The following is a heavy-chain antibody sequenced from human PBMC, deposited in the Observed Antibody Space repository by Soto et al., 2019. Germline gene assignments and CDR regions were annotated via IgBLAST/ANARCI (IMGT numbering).Heavy chain of an antibody. V-gene: IGHV3-23*01. CDR1: GFTFSSYA. Sequence: GGSLRLSCAASGFTFSSYAMSWVRQAPGKGLEWVSAISGSGGSTYYADSVKGRFTISRDNSKNTLYLQMNSLRAEDTAVYYCANADYGDYWGDSLFDYWGQGTLVTVSS. J-gene: IGHJ4*02. CDR3: ANADYGDYWGDSLFDY. CDR2: ISGSGGST. D-gene: IGHD4-17*01.